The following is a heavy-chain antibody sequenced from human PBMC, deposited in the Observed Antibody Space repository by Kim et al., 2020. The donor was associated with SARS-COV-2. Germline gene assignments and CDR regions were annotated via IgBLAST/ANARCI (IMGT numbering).Heavy chain of an antibody. Sequence: PSLKSRVTISVDTSKNQFSLKLSTVTAADTAVYYCARSPLVRGVRDAFDIWGQGTMVTVSS. CDR3: ARSPLVRGVRDAFDI. D-gene: IGHD3-10*01. V-gene: IGHV4-39*07. J-gene: IGHJ3*02.